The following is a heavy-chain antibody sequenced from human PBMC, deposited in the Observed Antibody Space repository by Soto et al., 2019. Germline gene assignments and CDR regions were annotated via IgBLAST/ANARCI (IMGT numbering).Heavy chain of an antibody. J-gene: IGHJ4*02. Sequence: QVHLVESGGGGVQPGRSKRLSCVVSGFTFNDYAIHWVRQAPGKGLEWVAVISFDGNNKFYAESVKGRFTISRDNSKNTLYLQMTSLSAEDTAMYYCARDGDVNTGFGKDYWGQGTLVTVSS. CDR2: ISFDGNNK. D-gene: IGHD3-16*01. V-gene: IGHV3-30*03. CDR1: GFTFNDYA. CDR3: ARDGDVNTGFGKDY.